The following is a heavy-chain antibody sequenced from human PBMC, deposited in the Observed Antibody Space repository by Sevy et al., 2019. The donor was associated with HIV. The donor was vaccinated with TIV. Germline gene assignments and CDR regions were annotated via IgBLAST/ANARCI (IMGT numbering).Heavy chain of an antibody. D-gene: IGHD3-3*01. CDR2: INHSGST. J-gene: IGHJ4*02. V-gene: IGHV4-34*01. Sequence: SETLSLTCAVYGGSFSGYYWSWIRQPPGKGLEWIGEINHSGSTNYNPSLKSRVTISVDTSKNQFSLKLSSVTAADTAVYYCARVPFLTPYNEATIFHSAPGGYYFDYWGQGTLVTVSS. CDR3: ARVPFLTPYNEATIFHSAPGGYYFDY. CDR1: GGSFSGYY.